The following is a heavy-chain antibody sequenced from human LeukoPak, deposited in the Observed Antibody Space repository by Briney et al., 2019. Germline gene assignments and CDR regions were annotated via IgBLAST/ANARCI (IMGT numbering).Heavy chain of an antibody. CDR2: INPSGGST. D-gene: IGHD3-22*01. J-gene: IGHJ4*02. CDR1: GYIFTSYY. CDR3: ALTGSGYYSFDY. V-gene: IGHV1-46*01. Sequence: ASVKVSCKASGYIFTSYYMHWVRQAPGQGLEWMGIINPSGGSTSYAQKFQGRVTMTRDTSTSTVYMELSSLRSEDTAVYYCALTGSGYYSFDYWGQGTLVTVSS.